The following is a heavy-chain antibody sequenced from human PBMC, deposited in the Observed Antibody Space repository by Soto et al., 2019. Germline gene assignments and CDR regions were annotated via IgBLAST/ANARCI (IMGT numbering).Heavy chain of an antibody. Sequence: EVHLLESGGGLVQPGGSLRLSCAASGFTFSSYAMNWVRQAPGKGLEWVSSISGSGDNRYYADSVKGRFTISRDNSKNTVYLEVNSLRAGDTAIYYCAKAWGWLQLDYWGQGTLVTVSS. D-gene: IGHD5-12*01. J-gene: IGHJ4*02. CDR2: ISGSGDNR. CDR3: AKAWGWLQLDY. CDR1: GFTFSSYA. V-gene: IGHV3-23*01.